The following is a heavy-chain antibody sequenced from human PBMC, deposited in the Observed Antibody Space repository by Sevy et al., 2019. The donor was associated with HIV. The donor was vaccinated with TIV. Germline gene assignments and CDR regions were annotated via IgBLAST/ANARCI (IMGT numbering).Heavy chain of an antibody. CDR2: ISGSGGST. D-gene: IGHD6-6*01. J-gene: IGHJ4*02. V-gene: IGHV3-23*01. CDR3: VKDLVYSSSSLFYYFDD. CDR1: GFTFSSYA. Sequence: GGSLRLSCAASGFTFSSYAMSWVRQAPGKGLEWVSAISGSGGSTYYADSVKGRFTISRDNSKNTLYLQMNSLRAEDTAVYYCVKDLVYSSSSLFYYFDDWGQGTLVTVSS.